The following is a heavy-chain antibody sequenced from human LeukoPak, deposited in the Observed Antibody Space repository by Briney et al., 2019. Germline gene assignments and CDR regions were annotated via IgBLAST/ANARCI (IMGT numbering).Heavy chain of an antibody. V-gene: IGHV4-31*03. CDR3: ARYKYSSSGGNWFDP. CDR2: IYYSGSS. J-gene: IGHJ5*02. Sequence: SETLSLTCTVSGGSISSGGYYWSWHRQHPGTGLEWIGYIYYSGSSYYNPSLKRRVTISVNTSKNQFSLKLSSVTAADTAVYYCARYKYSSSGGNWFDPWGQGTLVTVSS. D-gene: IGHD6-6*01. CDR1: GGSISSGGYY.